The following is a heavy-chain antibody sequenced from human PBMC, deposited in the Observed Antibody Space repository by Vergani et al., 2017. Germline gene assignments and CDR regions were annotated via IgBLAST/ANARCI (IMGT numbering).Heavy chain of an antibody. D-gene: IGHD3-10*01. Sequence: QVQLQQWGAGLLKPSETLSLTCAVYGGSFSGYYWSWIRQPPGKGLEWIGEINHSGSTNYNPSLKSRVTISVDTSKHQCSLKLSSVTAADTAVYCCARYGAYDYYYDMDVWGKGTTVTVSS. V-gene: IGHV4-34*01. J-gene: IGHJ6*03. CDR2: INHSGST. CDR3: ARYGAYDYYYDMDV. CDR1: GGSFSGYY.